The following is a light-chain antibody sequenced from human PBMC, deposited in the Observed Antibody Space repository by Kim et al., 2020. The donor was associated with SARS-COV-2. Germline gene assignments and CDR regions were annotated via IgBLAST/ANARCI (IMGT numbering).Light chain of an antibody. CDR1: QSISSY. V-gene: IGKV1-39*01. Sequence: AYVGDRVTIAGRASQSISSYVNWYQQKPGKATKLLIYAASSLQSGVQSRFSGSGSGTDFTLTISSLQPEDFATYYCQQSYSTPLTFGGGTKVDIK. CDR2: AAS. CDR3: QQSYSTPLT. J-gene: IGKJ4*01.